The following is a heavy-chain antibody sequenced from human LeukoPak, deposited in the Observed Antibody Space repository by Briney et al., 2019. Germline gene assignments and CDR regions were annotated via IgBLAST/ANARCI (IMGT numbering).Heavy chain of an antibody. V-gene: IGHV4-34*01. D-gene: IGHD2-2*01. CDR1: GGSFSGYY. CDR2: INHSGST. Sequence: PSETLSLTCAVYGGSFSGYYWSWIRQPPGKGLEWIGEINHSGSTNYNPSLKSRVTISVDTSKNQFSLKLSSVTAADTAVYYCARHVGCSSTSCYRNWFDPWGQGTLVTVSS. CDR3: ARHVGCSSTSCYRNWFDP. J-gene: IGHJ5*02.